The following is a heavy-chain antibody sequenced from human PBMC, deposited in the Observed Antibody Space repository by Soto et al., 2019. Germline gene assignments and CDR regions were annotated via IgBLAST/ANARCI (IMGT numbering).Heavy chain of an antibody. CDR1: GYNFTTYG. Sequence: QVQLVQSGAEVKKPGASVKVSCKTSGYNFTTYGVSWVRQAPGQGLEWMGWISGHNGHTNYGQTFQGRVPMTTDTSTTTAYMELRSLRSDDTAVYYCARYQPYSTGYYYFDHWGQGTLAIVTS. CDR2: ISGHNGHT. J-gene: IGHJ4*02. CDR3: ARYQPYSTGYYYFDH. V-gene: IGHV1-18*01. D-gene: IGHD6-19*01.